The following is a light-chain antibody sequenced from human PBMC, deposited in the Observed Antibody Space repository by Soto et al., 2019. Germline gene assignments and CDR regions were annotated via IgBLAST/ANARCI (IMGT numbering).Light chain of an antibody. J-gene: IGLJ2*01. V-gene: IGLV9-49*01. CDR2: VGTGGVVG. Sequence: QPVLTQPPSASASLGASGTLTCTLNSGYSNYKVDGYQQRPGKGPRLVMRVGTGGVVGSKGDGIPDRFSVLGSGLNRYLTIKRLQKEYESEYRGGADPGRRSNFVVFGGGTKLTVL. CDR1: SGYSNYK. CDR3: GADPGRRSNFVV.